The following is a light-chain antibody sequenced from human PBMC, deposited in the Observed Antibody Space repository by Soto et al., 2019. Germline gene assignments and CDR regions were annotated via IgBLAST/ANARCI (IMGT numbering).Light chain of an antibody. CDR2: DNH. V-gene: IGLV1-51*01. CDR3: GTWDINLATVV. Sequence: QSVLTQPPSVSAAPGQRVTISCSGSSSNIGGNYVSWYQVVPRTAPKLLIYDNHKRHSGVPDRFSGSKSGTSATLGIADLHAGDEAHYYCGTWDINLATVVFGGGTKVTVL. J-gene: IGLJ2*01. CDR1: SSNIGGNY.